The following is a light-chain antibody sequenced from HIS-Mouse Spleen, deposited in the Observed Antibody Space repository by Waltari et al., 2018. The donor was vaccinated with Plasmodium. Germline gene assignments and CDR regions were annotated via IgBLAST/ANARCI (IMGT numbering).Light chain of an antibody. CDR1: KLGDKY. J-gene: IGLJ2*01. V-gene: IGLV3-1*01. CDR3: QAWDSSTVV. CDR2: QDS. Sequence: SYELTQPPSVSVSPGQTASITCSGDKLGDKYACWYQQKPGEYPVLVIYQDSKRPSGTPERFSGSNSGNTATVTISGTQAMDEADYYCQAWDSSTVVFGGGTKLTVL.